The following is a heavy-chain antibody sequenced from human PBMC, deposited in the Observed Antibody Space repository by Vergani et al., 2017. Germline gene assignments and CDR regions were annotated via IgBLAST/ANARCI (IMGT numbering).Heavy chain of an antibody. V-gene: IGHV3-48*01. CDR3: AREGLMIFPGGGVMDV. Sequence: EVQLVESGGGLVQPGGSLRLSCAASGFTFSSYSMTWVRQAPGKGLEWVSYISSSSSTIYYADSVKGRFTISRDNAKNSLYLQMNSLRAEDTAVYYRAREGLMIFPGGGVMDVWGQGTTVTVSS. J-gene: IGHJ6*02. D-gene: IGHD3-9*01. CDR2: ISSSSSTI. CDR1: GFTFSSYS.